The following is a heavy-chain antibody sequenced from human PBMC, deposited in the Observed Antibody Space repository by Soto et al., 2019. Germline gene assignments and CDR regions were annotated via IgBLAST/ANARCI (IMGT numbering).Heavy chain of an antibody. CDR3: AKFSYDSSGYLFDY. D-gene: IGHD3-22*01. CDR1: GVTFSSYA. V-gene: IGHV3-23*01. J-gene: IGHJ4*02. Sequence: GGSLSLSCAASGVTFSSYAMSWVRQAPGKGLEWVSAISSSGGSTYYADSVKGRFTISRDNSKNTLYLQMNSLRAEDTAVYYCAKFSYDSSGYLFDYWGQGTLVTVSS. CDR2: ISSSGGST.